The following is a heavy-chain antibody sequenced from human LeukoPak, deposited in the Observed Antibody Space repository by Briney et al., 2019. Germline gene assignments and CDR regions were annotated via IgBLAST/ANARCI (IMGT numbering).Heavy chain of an antibody. CDR2: ISGSGGST. J-gene: IGHJ3*02. D-gene: IGHD2-2*01. Sequence: PGGSLRLSCAASGFTFSSYAMSWVRQAPGKGLEWVSAISGSGGSTYYADSVKGRFTISRDNSKSTLYLQMNSLRAEDTAVYYCAKGYCSSTSCYALNAFDIWGQGTMVTVSS. CDR1: GFTFSSYA. V-gene: IGHV3-23*01. CDR3: AKGYCSSTSCYALNAFDI.